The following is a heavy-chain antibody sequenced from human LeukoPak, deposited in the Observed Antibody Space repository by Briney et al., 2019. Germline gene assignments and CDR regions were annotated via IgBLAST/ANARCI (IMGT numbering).Heavy chain of an antibody. CDR1: GFSFPSSA. CDR3: AAARHNASGTHMGSY. CDR2: IVVGSGNT. V-gene: IGHV1-58*02. J-gene: IGHJ4*02. Sequence: SVKVSCKASGFSFPSSAMQWVRQARGQRLEWIGWIVVGSGNTNYAQKFQDRATITTDMSTSTAYMELSSLRSEDTAVYYCAAARHNASGTHMGSYWGQGALVTVSS. D-gene: IGHD3-10*01.